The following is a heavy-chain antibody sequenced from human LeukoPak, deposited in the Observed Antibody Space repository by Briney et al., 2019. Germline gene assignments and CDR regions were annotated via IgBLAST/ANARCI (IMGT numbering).Heavy chain of an antibody. CDR1: GFTFSSFA. D-gene: IGHD1-1*01. Sequence: GGSLRLSCAASGFTFSSFAMSWVRQAPGKGLEWVSTISSSGSGTYYADSVKGRFTISRDNSNNALYLQMNGLRAEDTAIFYCAKSLFTSATGTGRAFHIWGQGTRVTVSS. J-gene: IGHJ3*02. V-gene: IGHV3-23*01. CDR2: ISSSGSGT. CDR3: AKSLFTSATGTGRAFHI.